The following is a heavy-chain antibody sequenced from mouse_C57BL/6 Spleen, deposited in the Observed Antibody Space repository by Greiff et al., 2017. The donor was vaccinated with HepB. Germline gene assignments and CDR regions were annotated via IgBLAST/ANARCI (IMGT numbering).Heavy chain of an antibody. CDR3: ARPSPYGNYAMDY. J-gene: IGHJ4*01. V-gene: IGHV1-52*01. Sequence: QVQLKQPGAELVRPGSSVKLSCKASGYTFTSYWMHWVKQRPIQGLEWIGNIDPSDSETHYNQKFKDKATLTVDKSSSTAYMQLSSLTSEDSAVYYCARPSPYGNYAMDYWGQGTSVTVSS. D-gene: IGHD2-1*01. CDR2: IDPSDSET. CDR1: GYTFTSYW.